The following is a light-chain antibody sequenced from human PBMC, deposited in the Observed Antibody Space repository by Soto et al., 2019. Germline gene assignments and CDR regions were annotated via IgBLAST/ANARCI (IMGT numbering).Light chain of an antibody. V-gene: IGKV1-39*01. CDR1: QSISSY. CDR3: QQSYSTLLYT. CDR2: AAS. J-gene: IGKJ2*01. Sequence: DIQMTQSPSSLSASVGDRVTITCRASQSISSYLHWYQQKPGKAPKLLIYAASSLQSGVPSRFSGSGSGTDFHVTISSLQPEDFATYYCQQSYSTLLYTFGQGTKLEIK.